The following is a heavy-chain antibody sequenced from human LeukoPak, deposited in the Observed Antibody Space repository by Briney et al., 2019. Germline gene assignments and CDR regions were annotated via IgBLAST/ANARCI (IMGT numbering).Heavy chain of an antibody. D-gene: IGHD6-13*01. Sequence: GGSLRLSCAASGFTFSDYSMSWIRQAPGKGLEWVSYISTSSSYTNYADSVKGRFTISRDNAKNSLYLQMSSLRAEDTAVYYCARRAAAGRGDAFDMWGQGTMVTVSS. CDR3: ARRAAAGRGDAFDM. V-gene: IGHV3-11*06. J-gene: IGHJ3*02. CDR2: ISTSSSYT. CDR1: GFTFSDYS.